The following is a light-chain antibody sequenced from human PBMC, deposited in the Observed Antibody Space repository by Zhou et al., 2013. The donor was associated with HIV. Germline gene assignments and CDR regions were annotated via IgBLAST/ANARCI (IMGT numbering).Light chain of an antibody. Sequence: DIQLAQSPSSLSASVGNRVIISCQASQDISNHLNWYQQKPGNAPKLLIYDASKLEKGSHQGSVEVDLGHILLSPSVACRLNDVATYYCQQFHNLPYTFGRGPSWR. CDR1: QDISNH. J-gene: IGKJ2*01. CDR2: DAS. V-gene: IGKV1-33*01. CDR3: QQFHNLPYT.